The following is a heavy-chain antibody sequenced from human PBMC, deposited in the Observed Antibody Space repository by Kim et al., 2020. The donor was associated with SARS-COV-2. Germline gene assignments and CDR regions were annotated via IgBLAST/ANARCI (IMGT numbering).Heavy chain of an antibody. J-gene: IGHJ3*02. Sequence: ASVKVSCKASGYTFTSYAMHWVRQAPGQRLEWMGWINAGNGNTKYSQKFQGRVTITRDTSASTAYMELSSLRSEDTAVYYCARDVRGYCSGGSCRQDNDAFDIWGQGTMVTVSS. CDR2: INAGNGNT. V-gene: IGHV1-3*01. D-gene: IGHD2-15*01. CDR1: GYTFTSYA. CDR3: ARDVRGYCSGGSCRQDNDAFDI.